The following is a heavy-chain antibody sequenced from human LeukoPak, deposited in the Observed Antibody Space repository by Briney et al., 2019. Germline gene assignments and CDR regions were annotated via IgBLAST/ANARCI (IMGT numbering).Heavy chain of an antibody. CDR2: IYTSGST. CDR3: ASYTALGDWFDP. D-gene: IGHD5-18*01. V-gene: IGHV4-4*07. CDR1: GGSISYFY. J-gene: IGHJ5*02. Sequence: SETLSLTCTVSGGSISYFYWSWIRQPAGKGLEWIGRIYTSGSTNYNPSLKSRVTMSVDTSKKQFSLKLSSVTAADTAVYYCASYTALGDWFDPWGQGTLVTVSS.